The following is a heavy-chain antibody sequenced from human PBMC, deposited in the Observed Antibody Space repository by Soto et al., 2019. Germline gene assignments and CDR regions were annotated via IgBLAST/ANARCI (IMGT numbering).Heavy chain of an antibody. CDR3: ASRWGGQ. Sequence: GGSLRLSCAASGFSFATYWMSWVRQAPGKGPEWVADIKEDGSEIYYVDSVKGRFTISRDNAKKSLYLQMDSLRVDDTAVYYCASRWGGQWGQGTLVTVSS. D-gene: IGHD3-16*01. CDR2: IKEDGSEI. J-gene: IGHJ4*02. V-gene: IGHV3-7*05. CDR1: GFSFATYW.